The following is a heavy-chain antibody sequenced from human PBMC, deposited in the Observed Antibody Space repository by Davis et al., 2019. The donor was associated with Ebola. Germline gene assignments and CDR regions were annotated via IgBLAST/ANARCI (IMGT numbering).Heavy chain of an antibody. Sequence: GESLKISCAASGFTFSSYAMSWVRQAPGKGLEWVSAISGSGGSPYYADSVKGRFTISRDNSKNTLYLQMNSLRAEDTAVYYCAKALRGMVQGVIGMWGQGTLVTVSS. CDR2: ISGSGGSP. CDR1: GFTFSSYA. J-gene: IGHJ4*02. D-gene: IGHD3-10*01. V-gene: IGHV3-23*01. CDR3: AKALRGMVQGVIGM.